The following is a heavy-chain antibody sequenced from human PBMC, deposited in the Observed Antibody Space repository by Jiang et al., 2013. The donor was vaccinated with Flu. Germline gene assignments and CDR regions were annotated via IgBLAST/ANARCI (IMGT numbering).Heavy chain of an antibody. CDR3: ARVDGDGYYYGMDV. D-gene: IGHD4-17*01. Sequence: GSGLVKPSQTLSLTCTVSGGSISSGDYYWSWIRQPPGKGLEWIGYIYYSGSTYYNPSLKSRVTISVDTSKNQFSLKLSSVTAADTAVYYCARVDGDGYYYGMDVWGQGTTVTVSS. CDR2: IYYSGST. CDR1: GGSISSGDYY. J-gene: IGHJ6*02. V-gene: IGHV4-30-4*01.